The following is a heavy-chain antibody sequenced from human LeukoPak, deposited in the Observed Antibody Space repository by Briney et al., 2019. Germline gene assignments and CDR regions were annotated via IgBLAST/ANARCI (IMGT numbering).Heavy chain of an antibody. J-gene: IGHJ4*02. Sequence: GGSLRLYCAASGFTFSSSAMSWVGQAPALGLEWVSAISGSGGSTYYADSVKGRFTISRDNSKNTLYLQMNSLRAEDTAVYYCAKDEPGPFDYWGQGTLVTVSS. CDR3: AKDEPGPFDY. V-gene: IGHV3-23*01. CDR2: ISGSGGST. D-gene: IGHD3-10*01. CDR1: GFTFSSSA.